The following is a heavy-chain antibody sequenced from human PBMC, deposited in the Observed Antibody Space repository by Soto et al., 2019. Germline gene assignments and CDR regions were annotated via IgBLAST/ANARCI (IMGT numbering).Heavy chain of an antibody. J-gene: IGHJ6*02. V-gene: IGHV4-4*02. D-gene: IGHD2-15*01. CDR2: ISHSGNT. CDR1: GASISGTNW. CDR3: ARLGAARYYFSGLDI. Sequence: PSETLSLTCAVSGASISGTNWWTWVRQPPGKGLEWIGEISHSGNTNYNPSLMSRVTISVDKSKNQFSLKLTSVTAADTAVYFCARLGAARYYFSGLDIWGQGATVTVSS.